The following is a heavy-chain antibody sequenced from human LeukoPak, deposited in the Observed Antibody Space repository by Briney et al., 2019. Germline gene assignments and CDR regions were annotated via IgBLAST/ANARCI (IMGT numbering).Heavy chain of an antibody. CDR1: GFTFSNYG. CDR3: AKGGYATGRHNCPFPWYYYYYYIDV. Sequence: PGGSLRLSCAASGFTFSNYGMHWVRQAPGKGLEWVAVIWYDGSNKYYVDSVKGRFTISRDNSKNSLYLQMNSLRAEDTAVYYSAKGGYATGRHNCPFPWYYYYYYIDVWGKETTVTVPS. J-gene: IGHJ6*03. V-gene: IGHV3-33*06. D-gene: IGHD3-10*01. CDR2: IWYDGSNK.